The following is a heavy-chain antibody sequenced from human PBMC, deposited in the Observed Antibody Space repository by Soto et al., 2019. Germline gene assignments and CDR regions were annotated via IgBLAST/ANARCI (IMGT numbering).Heavy chain of an antibody. CDR2: IYYSGST. Sequence: QLQLQESGPGLVKPSETLSLTCTVSGGSISSSSYYWGWIRQPPGKGLEWIGSIYYSGSTYYNPSLKSRVTISVDTSKNQFSLKLSSVTAADTAVYYCARLLLDITMIMDVWGQGTTVTVSS. D-gene: IGHD3-22*01. V-gene: IGHV4-39*01. CDR3: ARLLLDITMIMDV. CDR1: GGSISSSSYY. J-gene: IGHJ6*02.